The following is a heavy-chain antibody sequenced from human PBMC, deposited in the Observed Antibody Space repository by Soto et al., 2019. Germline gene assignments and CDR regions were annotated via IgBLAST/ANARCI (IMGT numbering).Heavy chain of an antibody. CDR3: ARHVANNSSASYGMDV. CDR2: IYPGDSDT. Sequence: PGESLKISCKGSGYSFTSYWIGWVRQMPGKGLEWMGIIYPGDSDTRYSPSFQGQVTISADKSISTAYLQWSSLKASDTAMFYCARHVANNSSASYGMDVRAQGTTVPISS. D-gene: IGHD3-22*01. J-gene: IGHJ6*02. CDR1: GYSFTSYW. V-gene: IGHV5-51*01.